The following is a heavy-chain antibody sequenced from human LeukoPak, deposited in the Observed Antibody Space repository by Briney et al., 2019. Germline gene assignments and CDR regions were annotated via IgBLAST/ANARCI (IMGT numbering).Heavy chain of an antibody. D-gene: IGHD2-15*01. J-gene: IGHJ3*02. V-gene: IGHV3-7*01. CDR1: GFSFSSYY. CDR2: MKGDGSVK. CDR3: ARWDAYCSGGRCYSGDFAFDI. Sequence: PGGSLRLSCAAPGFSFSSYYMSWVRQAPGKGLEWVASMKGDGSVKHFLDSVEGRFTISRDNAKNSLYLQMNSLRAEDTAVYYCARWDAYCSGGRCYSGDFAFDIWGQGTMVTVSS.